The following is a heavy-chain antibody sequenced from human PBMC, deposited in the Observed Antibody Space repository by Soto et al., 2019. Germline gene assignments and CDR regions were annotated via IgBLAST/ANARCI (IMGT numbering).Heavy chain of an antibody. V-gene: IGHV3-7*01. CDR3: ARATEFDY. CDR1: GFTFTSYW. J-gene: IGHJ4*02. CDR2: IKGDGSEK. Sequence: PGGSLRLSCVASGFTFTSYWMSWVRQAPGKGLEWVANIKGDGSEKRYVDSVKGRLTISRDNAKNSVYLQMNSLRVEDTALYYCARATEFDYWGQGTLVTVSS.